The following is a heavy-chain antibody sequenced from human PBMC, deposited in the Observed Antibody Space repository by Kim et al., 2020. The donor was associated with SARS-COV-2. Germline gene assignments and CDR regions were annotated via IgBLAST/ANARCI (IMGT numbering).Heavy chain of an antibody. CDR2: GTT. CDR3: ARGGGNFDC. Sequence: GTTNYNPSLKSRVTISVDTSKNQFSLKLSSVTAADTAVYYCARGGGNFDCWGQGILVTVSS. J-gene: IGHJ4*02. V-gene: IGHV4-61*02. D-gene: IGHD1-1*01.